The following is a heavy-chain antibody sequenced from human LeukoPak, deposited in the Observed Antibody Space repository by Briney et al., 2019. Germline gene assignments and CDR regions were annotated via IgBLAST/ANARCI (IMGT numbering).Heavy chain of an antibody. CDR3: ATCTSHSPSYYYYYMDV. Sequence: GASVKVSCKASGYTFTSYDINWVRQATGQGLEWMGWMNPNSGNTGYAQKFQGRVTITRNTSINTAYMELSSLRSEDTAVYYCATCTSHSPSYYYYYMDVWGKGTTVTVSS. V-gene: IGHV1-8*03. CDR1: GYTFTSYD. D-gene: IGHD2-2*01. J-gene: IGHJ6*03. CDR2: MNPNSGNT.